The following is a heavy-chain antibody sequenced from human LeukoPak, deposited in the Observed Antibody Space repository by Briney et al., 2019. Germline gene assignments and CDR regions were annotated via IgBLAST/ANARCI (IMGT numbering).Heavy chain of an antibody. CDR3: ARDPLFSHGDYGGY. Sequence: ASVKVSCKTSGYTFTGYYMHWVRQAPGQGLEWMGWINPNSGGTNYAQKFQGRVTMTRDTSISTAYMELSRLRSEDTAVYYCARDPLFSHGDYGGYWGQGTLVTVSS. J-gene: IGHJ4*02. CDR1: GYTFTGYY. D-gene: IGHD4-17*01. V-gene: IGHV1-2*02. CDR2: INPNSGGT.